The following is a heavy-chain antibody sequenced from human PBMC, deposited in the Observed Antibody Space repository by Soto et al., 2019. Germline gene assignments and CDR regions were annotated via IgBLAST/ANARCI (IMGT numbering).Heavy chain of an antibody. V-gene: IGHV3-7*03. D-gene: IGHD4-17*01. CDR3: AREMGPRGAYGY. CDR2: IDPDGSQK. CDR1: GFTFSTYW. J-gene: IGHJ4*02. Sequence: EVQLVESGGGLVQPGGSLRLSCAASGFTFSTYWMSWVRQAPGKGLEWVANIDPDGSQKYYVDSVKGRFTISRDNAKNSLYLQMNSLRAEDTAVYYCAREMGPRGAYGYWGQGTLVTVSS.